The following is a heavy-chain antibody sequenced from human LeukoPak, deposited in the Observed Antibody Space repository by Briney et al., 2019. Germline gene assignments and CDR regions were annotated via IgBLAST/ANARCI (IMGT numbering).Heavy chain of an antibody. CDR1: GFIFSSYL. J-gene: IGHJ6*02. Sequence: GWSLRLSCAASGFIFSSYLMHGLRQARGKGLEWVGVISYDTSDRYYADSVKGRFTISRDNSRNTLSLQMNSLRAEDTAVYYCARGRDVWGQGTTVTVSS. CDR3: ARGRDV. V-gene: IGHV3-30-3*01. CDR2: ISYDTSDR.